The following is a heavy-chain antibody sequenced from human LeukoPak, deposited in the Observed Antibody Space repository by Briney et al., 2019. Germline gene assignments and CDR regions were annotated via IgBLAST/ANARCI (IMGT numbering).Heavy chain of an antibody. CDR3: ARMQYSGSYSIFDY. Sequence: PSETLSLTCTVSGGSISSYYWSWIRQPPGKGLEWIGYIYYSGSTNYNPSLKSRVTISVDTSKNQFSLRLSSVTAADTAVYYCARMQYSGSYSIFDYWGQGTLVTVSS. J-gene: IGHJ4*02. CDR1: GGSISSYY. CDR2: IYYSGST. V-gene: IGHV4-59*01. D-gene: IGHD1-26*01.